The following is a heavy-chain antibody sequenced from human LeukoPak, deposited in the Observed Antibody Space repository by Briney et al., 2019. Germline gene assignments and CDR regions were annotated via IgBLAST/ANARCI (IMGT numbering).Heavy chain of an antibody. CDR1: GGTFSSYA. Sequence: ASVKVSCKASGGTFSSYAISWVRQAPGQGLEWMGRITPIIETTNYAQRFQGRVTITADPYTGTVYMEMSNLRSDDTAIYYRTRVNLRGSKYNWFDPWGQGTPVTVSS. CDR3: TRVNLRGSKYNWFDP. D-gene: IGHD4-11*01. V-gene: IGHV1-69*11. J-gene: IGHJ5*02. CDR2: ITPIIETT.